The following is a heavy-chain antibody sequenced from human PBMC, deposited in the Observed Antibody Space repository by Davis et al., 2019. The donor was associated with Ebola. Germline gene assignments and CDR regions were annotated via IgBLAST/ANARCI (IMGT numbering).Heavy chain of an antibody. V-gene: IGHV4-61*08. CDR3: ARAQFPTTSDH. D-gene: IGHD1-1*01. J-gene: IGHJ4*02. Sequence: MPSETLSLTCAVSGGFVSSGGYSWSWIRQPPGKGLEWIGHYYYTGSTNYNPSLKSRVTMSVDTSKNQFSLRVRSVTAADTAVYYCARAQFPTTSDHWGQGTLVTVSS. CDR2: YYYTGST. CDR1: GGFVSSGGYS.